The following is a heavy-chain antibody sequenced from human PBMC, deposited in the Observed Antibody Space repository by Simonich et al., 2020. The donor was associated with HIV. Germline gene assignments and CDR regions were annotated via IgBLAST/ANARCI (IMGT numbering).Heavy chain of an antibody. J-gene: IGHJ6*03. D-gene: IGHD3-3*01. V-gene: IGHV4-34*01. CDR2: INHSGNT. Sequence: QVQLQQWGAGLLKPSETLSLTCAVYGGSFSGYYWSWIRQPPGKGREWIGEINHSGNTIYNPSLKGRVTISVEKSKNQISLKLSSMTAADTAVYYCAAGHGLLRFLEWEGTYMDVWGKGTTVTVSS. CDR3: AAGHGLLRFLEWEGTYMDV. CDR1: GGSFSGYY.